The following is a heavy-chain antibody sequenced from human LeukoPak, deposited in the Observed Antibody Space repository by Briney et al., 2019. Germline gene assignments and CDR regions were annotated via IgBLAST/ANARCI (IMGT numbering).Heavy chain of an antibody. D-gene: IGHD6-13*01. CDR1: GFTVSSNY. CDR2: IYSGGST. J-gene: IGHJ4*02. CDR3: AKIIAAANRPTFDY. V-gene: IGHV3-53*01. Sequence: GGSLRLSCAASGFTVSSNYMSWVRQAPGKGLEWVSVIYSGGSTYYADSVKGRFTISRDNSKNTLYLQMNSLRAEDTAVYYCAKIIAAANRPTFDYWGQGTLVTVSS.